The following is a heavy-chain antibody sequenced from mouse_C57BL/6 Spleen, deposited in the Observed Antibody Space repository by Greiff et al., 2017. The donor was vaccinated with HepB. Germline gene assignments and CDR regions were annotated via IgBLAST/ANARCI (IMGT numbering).Heavy chain of an antibody. CDR1: GYTFTSYW. V-gene: IGHV1-55*01. Sequence: QVQLLQPGAELVKPGASVKMSCKASGYTFTSYWITWVKQRPGKGLEWIGDIYPGSGSTNYNEKFKSKATLTVDTSSSTAYMQLSSLTSEDSAVYYCARETSGHWDFDVWGTGTTVTVSS. CDR3: ARETSGHWDFDV. CDR2: IYPGSGST. J-gene: IGHJ1*03. D-gene: IGHD1-3*01.